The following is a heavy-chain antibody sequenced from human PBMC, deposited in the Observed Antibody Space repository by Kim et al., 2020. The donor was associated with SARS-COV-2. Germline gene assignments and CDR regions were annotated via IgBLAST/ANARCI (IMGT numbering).Heavy chain of an antibody. D-gene: IGHD3-9*01. CDR3: TRPALYYDILTGYYSHAFDI. J-gene: IGHJ3*02. Sequence: SETLSLTCAVSGGSISSSNWWSWVRQPPGKGLEWIGEIYHSGSTNYNPSLKSRVTISVDKSKNQFSLKLSSVTAADTAVYYCTRPALYYDILTGYYSHAFDIWGQGTMVTVSS. CDR1: GGSISSSNW. V-gene: IGHV4-4*02. CDR2: IYHSGST.